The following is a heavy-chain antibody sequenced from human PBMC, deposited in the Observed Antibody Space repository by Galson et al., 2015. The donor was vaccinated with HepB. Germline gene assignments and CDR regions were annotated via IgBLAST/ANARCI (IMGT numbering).Heavy chain of an antibody. Sequence: SVKVSCKASGGTFSSYAISWVRQAPGQGLEWMGGIIPILGIANYAQKFQGRVTITADKSTSTAYMELGSLRSEDTAVYYCAGTTLTTVTTASGRFDPWGQGTLVTVSS. CDR3: AGTTLTTVTTASGRFDP. J-gene: IGHJ5*02. CDR2: IIPILGIA. D-gene: IGHD4-17*01. V-gene: IGHV1-69*10. CDR1: GGTFSSYA.